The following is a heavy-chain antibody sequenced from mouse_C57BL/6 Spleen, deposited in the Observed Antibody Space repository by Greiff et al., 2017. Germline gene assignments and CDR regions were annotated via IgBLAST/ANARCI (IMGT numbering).Heavy chain of an antibody. CDR3: TRQSHFDY. V-gene: IGHV1-61*01. Sequence: QVQLQQPGAELVRPGSSVKLSCKASGYTFTSYWMDWVKQRPGQGLEWIGNIYPSDSETHYNQKFKDKATLTVDKSSSTAYMQLSSLTSEDSAVYYCTRQSHFDYWGQGTTLTVSS. J-gene: IGHJ2*01. CDR2: IYPSDSET. CDR1: GYTFTSYW.